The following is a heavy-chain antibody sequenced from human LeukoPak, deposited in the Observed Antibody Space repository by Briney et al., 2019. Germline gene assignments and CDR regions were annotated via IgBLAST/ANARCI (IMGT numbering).Heavy chain of an antibody. CDR1: GGSISSYY. D-gene: IGHD2-2*02. Sequence: PSETLSLTCTVSGGSISSYYWSWIRQPAGKGLEWIGRICTSGSTNYNPSLKSRVTMSVDTSKNQFSLKLSSVTAADTAVYYCARDLARPNIVVVPAAIHGWFDPWGQGTLVTVSS. J-gene: IGHJ5*02. CDR3: ARDLARPNIVVVPAAIHGWFDP. V-gene: IGHV4-4*07. CDR2: ICTSGST.